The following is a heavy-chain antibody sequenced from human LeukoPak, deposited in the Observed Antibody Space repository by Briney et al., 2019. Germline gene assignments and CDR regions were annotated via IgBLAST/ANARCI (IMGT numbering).Heavy chain of an antibody. V-gene: IGHV3-23*01. Sequence: GGSLRLSCAASGFTFSSNDMGWVRQAPGKGLEWVSGISGTDGSRSYADSVKGRFTISRDNAKNSLYLQMNSLRVEDTAVYYCAKEGRSLQTYWGQGTLVTVSS. CDR3: AKEGRSLQTY. CDR2: ISGTDGSR. J-gene: IGHJ4*02. D-gene: IGHD5-24*01. CDR1: GFTFSSND.